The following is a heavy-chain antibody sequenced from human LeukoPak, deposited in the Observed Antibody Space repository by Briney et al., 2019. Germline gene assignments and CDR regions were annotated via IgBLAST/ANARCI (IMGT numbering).Heavy chain of an antibody. CDR2: IDPEDGET. D-gene: IGHD6-6*01. Sequence: ASVKVSCKVSGYTLTELSMHWVRQAPGKGLEWMGGIDPEDGETIYAQKFQGRVTMTEDTSTDTAYMELSSLRSEDTAVYYCATDPWSIAARQRWFDPWGQGTLVTVSS. CDR1: GYTLTELS. CDR3: ATDPWSIAARQRWFDP. V-gene: IGHV1-24*01. J-gene: IGHJ5*02.